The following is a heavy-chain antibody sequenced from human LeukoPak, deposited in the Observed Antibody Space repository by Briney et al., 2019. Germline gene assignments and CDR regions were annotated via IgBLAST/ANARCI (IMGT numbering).Heavy chain of an antibody. Sequence: PGGSLRLSCATSGFTFSNYAMNWVRRAPGKGLECVSTISGSGSSTSYTDSVKGRFTISRDNAKNSLYLQMNSLRAEDTAVYYCARDKVLFDPWGQGTLVTVSS. CDR3: ARDKVLFDP. V-gene: IGHV3-23*01. CDR1: GFTFSNYA. J-gene: IGHJ5*02. CDR2: ISGSGSST.